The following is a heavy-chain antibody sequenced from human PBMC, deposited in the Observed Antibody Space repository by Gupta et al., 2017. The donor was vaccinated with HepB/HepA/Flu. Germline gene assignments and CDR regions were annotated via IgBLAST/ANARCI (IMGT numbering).Heavy chain of an antibody. V-gene: IGHV1-2*02. J-gene: IGHJ4*02. CDR2: INSNGGGT. Sequence: VQLGQSGAEVNKPGASVKVPFRCTGYTLPGSHIHRVPQAPGQGLEWVEFINSNGGGTNYAQNFQGRVTMTRDTTLTTDYMELTRLRSDDTALYGCSSLHCTLTSCYGGEGYWGQGTLVTVSS. CDR3: SSLHCTLTSCYGGEGY. D-gene: IGHD2-2*01. CDR1: GYTLPGSH.